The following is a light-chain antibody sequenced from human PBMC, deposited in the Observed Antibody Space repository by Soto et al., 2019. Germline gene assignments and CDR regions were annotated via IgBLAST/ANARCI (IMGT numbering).Light chain of an antibody. V-gene: IGLV1-51*01. J-gene: IGLJ2*01. CDR3: GTWDSSLSAAV. CDR2: EKS. Sequence: QSVLTQPRSVSGSPGQSVTISCTGTSSDVGGYNYVSWYQQHPGTAPKLIIYEKSKRPSGIPDRFSGSKSGTSATLGITGLQTGDEADYYCGTWDSSLSAAVFGGGTKVTVL. CDR1: SSDVGGYNY.